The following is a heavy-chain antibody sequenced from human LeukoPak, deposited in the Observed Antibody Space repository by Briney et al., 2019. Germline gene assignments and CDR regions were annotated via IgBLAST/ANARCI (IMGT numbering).Heavy chain of an antibody. CDR1: GFTFSSYA. CDR3: AKGLIAAAGINWFDS. Sequence: GGSLRLPCAASGFTFSSYAMSWVRQAPGKGLEWVSVISGSGATTYYADHVKGRFTISRDNSKNTLYLQMNSLRAEDTAVYYCAKGLIAAAGINWFDSWGQGTLVTVSS. J-gene: IGHJ5*01. V-gene: IGHV3-23*01. D-gene: IGHD6-13*01. CDR2: ISGSGATT.